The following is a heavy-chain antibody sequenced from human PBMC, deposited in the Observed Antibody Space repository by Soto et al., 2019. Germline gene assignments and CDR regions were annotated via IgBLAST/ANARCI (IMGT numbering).Heavy chain of an antibody. CDR3: TREAIVVIPAAQPSRFDS. V-gene: IGHV1-18*01. J-gene: IGHJ4*02. Sequence: QVQLVQSGAEVKKPGASVKVSCKGLGYNFIKYGINWVRQAPGQGLEWMGWISPYSGYTHSAQKFQGRLTMTTDTAATTTYMVLRSLRSADTALYYCTREAIVVIPAAQPSRFDSWGQGTLVTVSS. CDR1: GYNFIKYG. CDR2: ISPYSGYT. D-gene: IGHD2-2*01.